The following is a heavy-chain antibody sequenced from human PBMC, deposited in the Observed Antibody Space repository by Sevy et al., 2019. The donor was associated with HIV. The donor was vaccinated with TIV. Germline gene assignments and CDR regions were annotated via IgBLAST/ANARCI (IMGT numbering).Heavy chain of an antibody. CDR3: ASALGDIVVVPAATAGYYYYGMDV. CDR2: INHSGST. Sequence: SETLSLTCAVYGGSFSGYYWSWIRQPPGKGLEWIGEINHSGSTNYNPSLKSRVTISVDTSKNQFSLKLSPVTAADTAVYYCASALGDIVVVPAATAGYYYYGMDVWGQGTTVTVSS. V-gene: IGHV4-34*01. J-gene: IGHJ6*02. D-gene: IGHD2-2*01. CDR1: GGSFSGYY.